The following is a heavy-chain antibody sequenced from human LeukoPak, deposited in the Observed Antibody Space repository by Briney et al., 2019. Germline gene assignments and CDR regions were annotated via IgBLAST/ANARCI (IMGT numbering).Heavy chain of an antibody. D-gene: IGHD5/OR15-5a*01. V-gene: IGHV3-21*01. CDR2: ISSSSSYI. CDR1: GFTFSSYS. Sequence: TGGSLRLSCAASGFTFSSYSMTWVRQAPGKGLEWVSSISSSSSYIYYADSVKGRFTISRDNAKNSLYLQMNSLRAEDTAVYYCASGVYDPLDYWGQGTLVTVSS. CDR3: ASGVYDPLDY. J-gene: IGHJ4*02.